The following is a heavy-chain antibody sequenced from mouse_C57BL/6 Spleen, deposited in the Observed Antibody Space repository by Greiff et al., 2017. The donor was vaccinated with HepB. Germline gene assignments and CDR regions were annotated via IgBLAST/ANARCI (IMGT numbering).Heavy chain of an antibody. CDR3: VREDDGFWYFDV. D-gene: IGHD2-3*01. J-gene: IGHJ1*03. V-gene: IGHV10-3*01. CDR2: IRSKSSNYAT. Sequence: GGGLVQPKGSLKLSCAASGFTFNTYAMHWVRQAPGKGLEWVARIRSKSSNYATYYADSVKDRFTISRDDSQSMLYLQMNNLKTEDTAIYYCVREDDGFWYFDVWGTGTTVTVSS. CDR1: GFTFNTYA.